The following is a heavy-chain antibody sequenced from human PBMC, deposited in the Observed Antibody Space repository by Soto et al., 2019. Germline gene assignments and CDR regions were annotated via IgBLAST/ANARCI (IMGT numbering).Heavy chain of an antibody. CDR3: AHRVLRTVFGVVTTTAIYFDF. D-gene: IGHD3-3*01. V-gene: IGHV2-5*02. CDR2: IYWDDNK. J-gene: IGHJ4*02. Sequence: QITLNESGPTQVKPRQTLTLTCTFSGFSLTTSGVGVGWIRQSPGKAPEWLALIYWDDNKRYSPSLKSRLTITKDTSKNQVVLTMADLDPADTATYYCAHRVLRTVFGVVTTTAIYFDFWGRGTPVAVSS. CDR1: GFSLTTSGVG.